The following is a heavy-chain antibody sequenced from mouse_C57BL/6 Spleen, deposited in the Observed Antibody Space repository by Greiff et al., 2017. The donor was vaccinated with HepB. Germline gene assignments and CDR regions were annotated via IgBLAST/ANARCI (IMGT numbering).Heavy chain of an antibody. J-gene: IGHJ3*01. V-gene: IGHV1-66*01. CDR2: IYPGSGNT. Sequence: VQLQQSGPELVKPGASVKISCKASGYSFTSYYIHWVKQRPGQGLEWIGWIYPGSGNTKYNEKFKGKATLTADTSSSTAYMQLSSLTSEDSAVYYCARSLDDGYPFAYWGQGTLVTVSA. D-gene: IGHD2-3*01. CDR1: GYSFTSYY. CDR3: ARSLDDGYPFAY.